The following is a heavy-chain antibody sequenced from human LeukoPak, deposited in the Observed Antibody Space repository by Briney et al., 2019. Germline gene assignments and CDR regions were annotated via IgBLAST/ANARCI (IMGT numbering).Heavy chain of an antibody. CDR1: GYTFTAYY. D-gene: IGHD6-6*01. CDR3: ARDLGVTVRPSSLFY. CDR2: INPNSGVT. Sequence: GASVKVSCKASGYTFTAYYMHWVRQAPGQGPEWMGWINPNSGVTNYAQKFQGRVIMTSDTSISTAYMEFSRLRSDDTAMYYCARDLGVTVRPSSLFYWGQGTLVTVSS. V-gene: IGHV1-2*02. J-gene: IGHJ4*02.